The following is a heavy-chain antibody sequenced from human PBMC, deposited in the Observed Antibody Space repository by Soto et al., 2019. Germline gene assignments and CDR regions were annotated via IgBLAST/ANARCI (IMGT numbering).Heavy chain of an antibody. CDR1: GFPLSTYG. CDR3: ARIRGYWYGLDV. V-gene: IGHV3-23*01. Sequence: EVQLLESGGGLVQPGGSLRLSCAASGFPLSTYGMTWVRQAPGKGLEWVSAITGTGGNTYYVDSVKGRFTSSRDNSKTMLYLQINSLRVEATVVYYCARIRGYWYGLDVWGQGTTVTVSS. CDR2: ITGTGGNT. J-gene: IGHJ6*02.